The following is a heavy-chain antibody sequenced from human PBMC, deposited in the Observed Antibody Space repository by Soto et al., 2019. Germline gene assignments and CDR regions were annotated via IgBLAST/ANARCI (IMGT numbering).Heavy chain of an antibody. V-gene: IGHV4-39*01. CDR1: GGSISSSSYY. Sequence: QLQLQESGPGLVKPSETLSLTCTVSGGSISSSSYYWGWIRQPPGKGLEWIGSIDYSGSTYYNPSLKSRVTISVDTSKNQFSLKLSSVTAADTAVYYCARQTGYCSGGSCSTHTSYYYDYGMDVW. CDR3: ARQTGYCSGGSCSTHTSYYYDYGMDV. CDR2: IDYSGST. D-gene: IGHD2-15*01. J-gene: IGHJ6*01.